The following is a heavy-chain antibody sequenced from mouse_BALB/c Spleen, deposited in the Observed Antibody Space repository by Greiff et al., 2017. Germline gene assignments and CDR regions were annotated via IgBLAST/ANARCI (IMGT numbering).Heavy chain of an antibody. CDR2: IDTSDSYT. CDR3: ARRCEGAMDY. V-gene: IGHV1-69*01. D-gene: IGHD3-3*01. CDR1: GYTFTDYW. Sequence: QVQLQQPGAELVMPGASVKMSCKASGYTFTDYWMHWVKQRPGQGLEWIGAIDTSDSYTSYNQKFKGKATLTVDESSSTAYMQLSSLTSEDSAVYYCARRCEGAMDYWGQGTSVTVSA. J-gene: IGHJ4*01.